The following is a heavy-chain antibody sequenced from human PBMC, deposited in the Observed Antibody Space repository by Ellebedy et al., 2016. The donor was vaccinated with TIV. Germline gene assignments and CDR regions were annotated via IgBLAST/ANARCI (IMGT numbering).Heavy chain of an antibody. D-gene: IGHD6-13*01. CDR1: GYTFTSYG. Sequence: AASVKVSCKASGYTFTSYGISWVRQAPGQGLEWMGWISAYNGNTNYAQKLQGRVTMTTDTSTSTAYMELRSLRSDDTAVYYCARDQSAAGTLYYFDYWGQGTLVTVSS. V-gene: IGHV1-18*01. CDR3: ARDQSAAGTLYYFDY. J-gene: IGHJ4*02. CDR2: ISAYNGNT.